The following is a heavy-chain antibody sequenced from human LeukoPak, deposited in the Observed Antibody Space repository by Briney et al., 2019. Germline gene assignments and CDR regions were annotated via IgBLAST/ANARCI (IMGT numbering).Heavy chain of an antibody. J-gene: IGHJ4*02. CDR2: ISGSGGST. D-gene: IGHD3-22*01. Sequence: GSLRLSCAASGFTFSRYAMSWVRPAPGKGLEWVSAISGSGGSTYYADSVKGRFTISRDNSKNTLYLQMNSLRAEDTAVYYCAKSDDSSGYSPEDYWGQGTLVTVSS. CDR3: AKSDDSSGYSPEDY. V-gene: IGHV3-23*01. CDR1: GFTFSRYA.